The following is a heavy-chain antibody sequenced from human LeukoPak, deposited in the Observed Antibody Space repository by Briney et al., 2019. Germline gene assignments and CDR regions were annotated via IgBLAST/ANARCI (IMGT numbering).Heavy chain of an antibody. CDR3: ARGPMRGWFDP. J-gene: IGHJ5*02. V-gene: IGHV4-34*01. D-gene: IGHD3-22*01. CDR1: GGSFSGYY. Sequence: SETLSLTCAVYGGSFSGYYWTWIRQAPGKGLEWIGEINDSGRTNYNPSLKSRFTMSVDTSKNQFSLKLTSVTAVDTAVYYCARGPMRGWFDPWGQGTLVTVSS. CDR2: INDSGRT.